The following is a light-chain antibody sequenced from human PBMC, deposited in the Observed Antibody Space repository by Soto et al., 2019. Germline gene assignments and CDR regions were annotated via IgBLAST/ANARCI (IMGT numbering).Light chain of an antibody. CDR1: SSNVGGNP. Sequence: QSLLTQPPSASGTPGRRVTISCSGSSSNVGGNPVNWYQHVPTTAPKLLIYINTQRPSGVPDRFSGSKSGTSASLAISGLQSEDEADYYCASWDDSLNGPVFGTGTKVTVL. J-gene: IGLJ1*01. CDR3: ASWDDSLNGPV. V-gene: IGLV1-44*01. CDR2: INT.